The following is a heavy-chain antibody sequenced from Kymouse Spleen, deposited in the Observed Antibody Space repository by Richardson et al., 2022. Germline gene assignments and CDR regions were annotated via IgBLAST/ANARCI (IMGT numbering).Heavy chain of an antibody. V-gene: IGHV4-34*01. CDR3: ARGLYCTNGVCYEGWFDP. CDR1: GGSFSGYY. CDR2: INHSGST. D-gene: IGHD2-8*01. J-gene: IGHJ5*02. Sequence: QVQLQQWGAGLLKPSETLSLTCAVYGGSFSGYYWSWIRQPPGKGLEWIGEINHSGSTNYNPSLKSRVTISVDTSKNQFSLKLSSVTAADTAVYYCARGLYCTNGVCYEGWFDPWGQGTLVTVSS.